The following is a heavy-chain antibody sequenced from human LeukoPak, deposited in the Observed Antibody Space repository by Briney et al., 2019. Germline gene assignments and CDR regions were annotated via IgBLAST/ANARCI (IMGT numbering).Heavy chain of an antibody. Sequence: GGSLRLSCAASGFTFSSYGMHWVRQAPGKGLEWVAVISYDGSNKYHADSVKGRFTISRDNSRNTLYLQMNSLRPEDTAVYYCAKDFEAYRRGDCSSYFDYWGQGTLVTVSS. CDR2: ISYDGSNK. V-gene: IGHV3-30*18. CDR1: GFTFSSYG. D-gene: IGHD2-21*02. J-gene: IGHJ4*02. CDR3: AKDFEAYRRGDCSSYFDY.